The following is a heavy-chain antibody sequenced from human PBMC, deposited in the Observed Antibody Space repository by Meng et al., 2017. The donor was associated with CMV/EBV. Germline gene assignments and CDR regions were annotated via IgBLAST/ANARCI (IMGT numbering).Heavy chain of an antibody. Sequence: SLAWAVYGGSFSGYYGSWIRQPPGKGLEWIRKINHSGSTNYNPSLKSRVTISVDTSKNQFSLKLSSVTAADTAVYYCARFGELEWFDPWGQGTLVTVSS. CDR2: INHSGST. CDR1: GGSFSGYY. J-gene: IGHJ5*02. CDR3: ARFGELEWFDP. V-gene: IGHV4-34*01. D-gene: IGHD3-10*01.